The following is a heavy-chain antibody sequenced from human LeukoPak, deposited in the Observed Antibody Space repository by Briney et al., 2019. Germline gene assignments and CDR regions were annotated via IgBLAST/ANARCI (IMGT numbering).Heavy chain of an antibody. V-gene: IGHV1-18*01. CDR3: ARGISDFWSGYYTDYYFDY. CDR2: ISAYNGNT. Sequence: ASVKVSCKASGYTFTSYGISWVRQAPGQGLEWMGWISAYNGNTNYAQRLQGRVTMTTDTSTSTAYMELRSLRSDDTAVYYCARGISDFWSGYYTDYYFDYWGQGTLVTVSS. J-gene: IGHJ4*02. CDR1: GYTFTSYG. D-gene: IGHD3-3*01.